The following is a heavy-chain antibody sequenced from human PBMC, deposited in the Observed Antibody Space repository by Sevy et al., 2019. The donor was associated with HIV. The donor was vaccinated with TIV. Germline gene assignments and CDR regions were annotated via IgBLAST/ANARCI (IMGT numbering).Heavy chain of an antibody. J-gene: IGHJ4*02. Sequence: GGSQRLSCAASEFSFHDYYMSWIRQAPGMGLEYISYISDNGYNLYYADSVRGRFTISRDNAKNSLYLQMNSLRIEDTAVYYCARAGPYTSRWHFDYWGQGTLVTVSS. CDR3: ARAGPYTSRWHFDY. V-gene: IGHV3-11*04. CDR2: ISDNGYNL. CDR1: EFSFHDYY. D-gene: IGHD6-13*01.